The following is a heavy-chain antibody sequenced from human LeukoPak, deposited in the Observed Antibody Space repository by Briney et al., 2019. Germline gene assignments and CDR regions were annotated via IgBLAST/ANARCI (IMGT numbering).Heavy chain of an antibody. V-gene: IGHV3-7*01. D-gene: IGHD6-19*01. J-gene: IGHJ4*02. CDR1: GFTFSSYW. CDR2: IKQDGSEK. CDR3: ARVASSGWHPNQCDY. Sequence: GGSLRLSCAASGFTFSSYWMSWVRQAPGKGLEWVANIKQDGSEKYYVDSVKGRFTISRDNAKNSLYLQMNSLRAEDTAVYYCARVASSGWHPNQCDYRGQGTLVTVSS.